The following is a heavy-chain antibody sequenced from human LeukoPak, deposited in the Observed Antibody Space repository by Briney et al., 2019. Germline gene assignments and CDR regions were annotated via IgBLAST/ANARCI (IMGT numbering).Heavy chain of an antibody. Sequence: GASVKFSCKASGGTFSSYAISWVRQAPGQGLEWMGGIIPIFGTANYAQKFQGRVTITADKSTSTAYMELSSLRSEDTAVYYCARDYYDSSGYPRVYMDVWGKGTTVTVSS. J-gene: IGHJ6*03. D-gene: IGHD3-22*01. CDR3: ARDYYDSSGYPRVYMDV. CDR1: GGTFSSYA. V-gene: IGHV1-69*06. CDR2: IIPIFGTA.